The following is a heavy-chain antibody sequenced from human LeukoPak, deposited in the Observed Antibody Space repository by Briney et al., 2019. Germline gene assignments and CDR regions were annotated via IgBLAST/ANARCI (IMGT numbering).Heavy chain of an antibody. CDR1: GFTFSSYA. J-gene: IGHJ3*02. Sequence: GGSLRLSCAASGFTFSSYAMHWVRQAPGKGLEWVSGISWNSGSIGYADSVKGRFTISRDNAKNSLYLQMNSLRAEDTALYYCARGPYYWLFLPTLDAFDIWGQGTMVTVSS. CDR3: ARGPYYWLFLPTLDAFDI. CDR2: ISWNSGSI. D-gene: IGHD3-9*01. V-gene: IGHV3-9*01.